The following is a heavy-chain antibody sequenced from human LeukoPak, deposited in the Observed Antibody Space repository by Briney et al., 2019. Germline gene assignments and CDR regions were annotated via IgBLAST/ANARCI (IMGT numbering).Heavy chain of an antibody. D-gene: IGHD6-19*01. CDR3: ARGLAGAVNVMDV. CDR1: GFTFSSYW. Sequence: EGSLRLSCAASGFTFSSYWMHWVRQAPEKGLVWVSRISSDGGGTSSADSVKGRFTVSRDNAKNTLYLQMNSLRAEDTAVYYCARGLAGAVNVMDVWGQGTTVTVSS. V-gene: IGHV3-74*01. CDR2: ISSDGGGT. J-gene: IGHJ6*02.